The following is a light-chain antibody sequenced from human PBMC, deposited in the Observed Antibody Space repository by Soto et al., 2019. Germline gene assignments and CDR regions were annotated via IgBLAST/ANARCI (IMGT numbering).Light chain of an antibody. CDR3: QQRSTWYT. V-gene: IGKV3-11*01. Sequence: EIVLTQSPATLSLSPGERATLSCRASQSVSSYLAWYQQKPGQAPRLLIYDAPNRATGIPARFSGSGSGTDFTLNISSLEHEDFEVYYCQQRSTWYTFGQGTKLEIK. CDR2: DAP. J-gene: IGKJ2*01. CDR1: QSVSSY.